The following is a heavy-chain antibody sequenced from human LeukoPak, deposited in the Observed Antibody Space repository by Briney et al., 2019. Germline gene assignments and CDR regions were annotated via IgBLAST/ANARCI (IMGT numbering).Heavy chain of an antibody. CDR3: ARDTRGESDY. V-gene: IGHV3-30-3*01. CDR2: ISYDGSNK. CDR1: GFTFSSYA. J-gene: IGHJ4*02. Sequence: GGSLRLSCAASGFTFSSYAMHWVRQAPGKGLEWVAVISYDGSNKYYADSVKGRFTISRDNAKNSLYLQMNSLRAGDTAVYYCARDTRGESDYWGQGTLVTVSS. D-gene: IGHD2-2*01.